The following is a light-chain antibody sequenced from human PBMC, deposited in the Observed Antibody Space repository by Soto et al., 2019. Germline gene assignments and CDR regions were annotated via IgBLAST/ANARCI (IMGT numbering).Light chain of an antibody. CDR1: SNDVGSYKY. J-gene: IGLJ1*01. V-gene: IGLV2-8*01. CDR3: ASYASKNSYV. Sequence: QSALTQPPSASGSPGQSVTISYTGTSNDVGSYKYVSWYQQHPGKAPRLMIYEVSKRPSGVPDRFSGSKSGNTASLTVSGLQAEDEADYYCASYASKNSYVFGSGTKVTVL. CDR2: EVS.